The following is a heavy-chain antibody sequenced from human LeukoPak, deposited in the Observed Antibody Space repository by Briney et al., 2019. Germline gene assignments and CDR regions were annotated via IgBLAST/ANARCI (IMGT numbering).Heavy chain of an antibody. V-gene: IGHV1-2*02. D-gene: IGHD3-16*01. CDR2: INPNSGGT. J-gene: IGHJ6*02. CDR1: GYTFTGYY. CDR3: ARVRSPVSYYYGMDV. Sequence: ASVTVSCKASGYTFTGYYMHWVRQAPGQGLEWMGWINPNSGGTNCEQKFQGRVNRTRDTSISKAYMELSRLTSDDAAVYYCARVRSPVSYYYGMDVWGQGTTVTVSS.